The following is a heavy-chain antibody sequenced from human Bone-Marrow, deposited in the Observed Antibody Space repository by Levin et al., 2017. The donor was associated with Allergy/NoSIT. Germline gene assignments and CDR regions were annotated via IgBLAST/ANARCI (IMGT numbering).Heavy chain of an antibody. D-gene: IGHD2-2*01. CDR3: ARNSRSGVVVPAAIVSTSNWFDP. Sequence: SETLSLTCTVSGGSISSGGYYWSWIRQHPGKGLEWIGYIYYSGSTYYNPSLKSRVTISVDTSKNQFSLKLSSVTAADTAVYYCARNSRSGVVVPAAIVSTSNWFDPWGQGTLVTVSS. CDR2: IYYSGST. CDR1: GGSISSGGYY. J-gene: IGHJ5*02. V-gene: IGHV4-31*03.